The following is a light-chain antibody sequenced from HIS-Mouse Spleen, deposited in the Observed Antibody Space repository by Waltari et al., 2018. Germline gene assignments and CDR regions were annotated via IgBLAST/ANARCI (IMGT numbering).Light chain of an antibody. CDR1: SSNIGSNT. J-gene: IGLJ1*01. Sequence: QSVLTQPPSASGTPGQRVTIPCSGSSSNIGSNTVTWYQQLPGTAPKLLIYSNNQRPSGVPDRFSGSKSGTSASLAISGLQSEDEADYYCAAWDDSLNGYVFGTGTKVTVL. CDR3: AAWDDSLNGYV. V-gene: IGLV1-44*01. CDR2: SNN.